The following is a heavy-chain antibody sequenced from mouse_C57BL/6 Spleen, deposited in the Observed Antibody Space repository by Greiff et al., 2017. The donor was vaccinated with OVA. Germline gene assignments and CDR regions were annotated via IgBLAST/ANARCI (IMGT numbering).Heavy chain of an antibody. V-gene: IGHV3-6*01. Sequence: EVKLVESGPGLVKPSQSLSLTCSVTGYSITSGYYWNWIRQFPGNKLEWMGYISYDGSNNYNPSLKNRISITRDTSKNQFFLKLNSVTTEDTATYYCARDQGPITTVVAPEAMDYWGQGTSVTVSS. J-gene: IGHJ4*01. D-gene: IGHD1-1*01. CDR1: GYSITSGYY. CDR3: ARDQGPITTVVAPEAMDY. CDR2: ISYDGSN.